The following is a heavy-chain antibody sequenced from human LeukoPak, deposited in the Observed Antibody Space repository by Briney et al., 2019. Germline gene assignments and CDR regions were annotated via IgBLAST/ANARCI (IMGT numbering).Heavy chain of an antibody. Sequence: GGSLRLSCAASGFTVSSNYMSWVRQAPGKGLEWVSVIGTAGDTYYPGSAKGRFTISRENAKNSLYLQMNSLRAGDTAVYYCAREVRGVTVDYGMDVWGQGTTVTVSS. V-gene: IGHV3-13*01. CDR1: GFTVSSNY. CDR3: AREVRGVTVDYGMDV. J-gene: IGHJ6*02. CDR2: IGTAGDT. D-gene: IGHD3-10*01.